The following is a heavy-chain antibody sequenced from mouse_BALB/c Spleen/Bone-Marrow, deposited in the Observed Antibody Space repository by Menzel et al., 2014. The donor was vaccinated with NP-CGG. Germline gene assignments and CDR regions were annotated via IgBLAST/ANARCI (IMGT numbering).Heavy chain of an antibody. CDR2: IYPGDGDT. J-gene: IGHJ4*01. D-gene: IGHD2-1*01. Sequence: QVQLQQSGAELVRPGSSVKISCKASSYEFSSYWMNWVKQRPGQGLEWIGQIYPGDGDTNYNGKFKGKATLTADKSSSTAYMQVSSLTSEDSAVYFCARVYYGNLDYWGQGTSVTVSS. CDR1: SYEFSSYW. CDR3: ARVYYGNLDY. V-gene: IGHV1-80*01.